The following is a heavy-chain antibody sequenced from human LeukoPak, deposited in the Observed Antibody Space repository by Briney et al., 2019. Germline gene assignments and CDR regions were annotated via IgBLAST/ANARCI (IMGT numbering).Heavy chain of an antibody. V-gene: IGHV3-30*18. J-gene: IGHJ6*02. D-gene: IGHD6-19*01. Sequence: GGSLRLSCAASGFTFSSYGMHWVRQAPGKGLEWVAVISYGGSNKYYADSVKGRFTISRDNSKNTLYLQMNSLRAEDTALYYCAKDSGIAVAGHVYYYYGMDVWGQGTTVTVSS. CDR1: GFTFSSYG. CDR2: ISYGGSNK. CDR3: AKDSGIAVAGHVYYYYGMDV.